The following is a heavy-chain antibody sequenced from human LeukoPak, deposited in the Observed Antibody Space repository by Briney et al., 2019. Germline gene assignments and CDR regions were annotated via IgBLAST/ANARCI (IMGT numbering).Heavy chain of an antibody. CDR1: GFTFDDYA. CDR2: ISWNSGSI. V-gene: IGHV3-9*01. Sequence: PGRSLRLSCAASGFTFDDYAMHWVRHAPGKGLEWVSGISWNSGSIGYADSVKGRFTISRDNAKNSLYLQMNSLRAEDTALYYCAKDAIAVAGTPLYFDYWGQGTLVTVSS. D-gene: IGHD6-19*01. CDR3: AKDAIAVAGTPLYFDY. J-gene: IGHJ4*02.